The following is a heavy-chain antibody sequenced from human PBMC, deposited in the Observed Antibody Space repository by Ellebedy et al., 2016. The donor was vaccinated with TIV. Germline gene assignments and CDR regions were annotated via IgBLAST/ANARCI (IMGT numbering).Heavy chain of an antibody. CDR1: GFTFSRYG. CDR2: ISYDGSNK. D-gene: IGHD2-15*01. V-gene: IGHV3-30*03. Sequence: GESLKISCAASGFTFSRYGMHWVRQAPGKGLEWVAVISYDGSNKYYADSVKVRFTISRDNSKNTLYLQMDSLRAEDTAVYYCARRGYCSGGSCASVPFDYWGQGTLVTVSS. J-gene: IGHJ4*02. CDR3: ARRGYCSGGSCASVPFDY.